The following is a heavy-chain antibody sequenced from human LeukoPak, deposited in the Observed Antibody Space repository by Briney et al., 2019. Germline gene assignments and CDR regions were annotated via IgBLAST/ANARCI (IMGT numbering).Heavy chain of an antibody. CDR1: GFIFDDYA. V-gene: IGHV3-43*02. Sequence: GGSLRLSCAAPGFIFDDYAIHRVRQALGKGLEWVSLISGDGGSTFYADSVKGRFTISRDNSKNSLYLQMSSLRSEDTALYYCARESERSGWYDYWGQGTLVTVSS. CDR2: ISGDGGST. CDR3: ARESERSGWYDY. D-gene: IGHD6-19*01. J-gene: IGHJ4*02.